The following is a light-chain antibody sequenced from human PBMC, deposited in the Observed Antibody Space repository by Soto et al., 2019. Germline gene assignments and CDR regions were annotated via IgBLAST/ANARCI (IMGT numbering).Light chain of an antibody. V-gene: IGKV3-20*01. CDR2: GTS. CDR3: QQYARSIT. CDR1: QSVSSY. Sequence: IVLTQSPSTRTLSPGERATLSCRASQSVSSYLAWYQQKPGQAPRLLIYGTSNRATGIPDRFSGSGSGTDFTLTVSRLEPEDFAVYYCQQYARSITFGQGTLLEIK. J-gene: IGKJ5*01.